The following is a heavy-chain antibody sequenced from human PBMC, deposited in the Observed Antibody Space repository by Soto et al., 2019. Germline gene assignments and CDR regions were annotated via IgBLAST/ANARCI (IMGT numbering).Heavy chain of an antibody. J-gene: IGHJ5*02. CDR2: VIPIFGTV. CDR3: ARSKYYCSSTSCYDNNWFDP. CDR1: GYTFTSYY. Sequence: SVKVSCKASGYTFTSYYMHWVRQAPGQGLEWMGGVIPIFGTVNYAQKFQGRVTITADESTSTAYMELSSLRSEDTAVYYCARSKYYCSSTSCYDNNWFDPWGQGTLVTVSS. D-gene: IGHD2-2*01. V-gene: IGHV1-69*13.